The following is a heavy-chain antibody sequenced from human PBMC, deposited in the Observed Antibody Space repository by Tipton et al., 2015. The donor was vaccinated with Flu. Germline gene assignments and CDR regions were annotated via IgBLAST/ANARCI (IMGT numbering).Heavy chain of an antibody. V-gene: IGHV4-59*01. CDR3: ARYGTYDGSRYFQH. Sequence: TLSLTCTVSGGPISSYYWSWIRQPPGKGLEWIGYIYYSGSTNYNPSLKSRVTISVDTSKNQFSLKLSSVTAADTAVYYCARYGTYDGSRYFQHWGQGTLVTVSS. CDR2: IYYSGST. J-gene: IGHJ1*01. D-gene: IGHD1-26*01. CDR1: GGPISSYY.